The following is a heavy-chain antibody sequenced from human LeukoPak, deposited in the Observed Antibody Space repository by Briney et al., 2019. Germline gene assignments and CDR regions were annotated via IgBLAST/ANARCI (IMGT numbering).Heavy chain of an antibody. CDR1: GFTASSNS. Sequence: PGGSLRLSCTVSGFTASSNSMSWVRQAPGKGLEWVSFIYSDNTHYSDSVKGRFTISRDNSKNTLYLQVNSLRAEDTAVYYCARRAGAYSHPYDYWGQGTLVTVSS. V-gene: IGHV3-53*01. CDR2: IYSDNT. J-gene: IGHJ4*02. CDR3: ARRAGAYSHPYDY. D-gene: IGHD4/OR15-4a*01.